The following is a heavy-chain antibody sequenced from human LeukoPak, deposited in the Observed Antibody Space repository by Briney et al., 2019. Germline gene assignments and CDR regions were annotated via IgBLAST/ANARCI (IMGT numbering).Heavy chain of an antibody. J-gene: IGHJ4*02. CDR1: GFTFSSYA. Sequence: GGSLRLSCAASGFTFSSYAMNWVRQAPGKGLEWVSYISSSGSTIYYADSVKGRFSISRDNAKNSLHLQMNSLRAEDTAVYYCAKGTVAGKAPYWGQGTLVTVSS. D-gene: IGHD6-19*01. V-gene: IGHV3-48*01. CDR3: AKGTVAGKAPY. CDR2: ISSSGSTI.